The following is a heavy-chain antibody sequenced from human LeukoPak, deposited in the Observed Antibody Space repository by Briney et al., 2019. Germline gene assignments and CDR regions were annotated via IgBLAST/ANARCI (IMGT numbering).Heavy chain of an antibody. D-gene: IGHD5-18*01. Sequence: GGSLRLSCAASGFTFSTYAMHWVRQAPGKGLVWVSHINSDGSITSYADSVKGRFTISRDNAKNTLYLQMNSLRAEDTAVYYCARDAVDTANAVWGQGTTVTVSS. CDR2: INSDGSIT. V-gene: IGHV3-74*01. J-gene: IGHJ6*02. CDR1: GFTFSTYA. CDR3: ARDAVDTANAV.